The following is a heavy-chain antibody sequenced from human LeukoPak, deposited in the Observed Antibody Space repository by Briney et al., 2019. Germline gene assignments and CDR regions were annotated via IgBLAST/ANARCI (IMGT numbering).Heavy chain of an antibody. CDR2: IYYSGST. V-gene: IGHV4-31*03. CDR3: AQIGYYDFWSRFRWDYYYGMDV. J-gene: IGHJ6*02. CDR1: GGSISSGGYY. D-gene: IGHD3-3*01. Sequence: SETLSLTCTVSGGSISSGGYYWSWIRQHPGKGLEWIGYIYYSGSTYYNPSLKSRVTISVDTSKNQFSLKLSSVTAADTAVYYCAQIGYYDFWSRFRWDYYYGMDVWGQGTTVTVSS.